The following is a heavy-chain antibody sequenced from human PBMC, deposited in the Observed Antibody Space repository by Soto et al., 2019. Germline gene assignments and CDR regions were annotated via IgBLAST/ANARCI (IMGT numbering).Heavy chain of an antibody. J-gene: IGHJ5*02. CDR1: GYTLTSYG. CDR3: ARGIATGQLDP. CDR2: INPDNGNT. Sequence: GAAVKVSRKASGYTLTSYGISWVRQAPGQRLEWMGWINPDNGNTKSSQKFQDRVIITRDTSASTAYMDLSSLRSEDTAVYYCARGIATGQLDPWGQGTLVTVSS. V-gene: IGHV1-3*01. D-gene: IGHD2-15*01.